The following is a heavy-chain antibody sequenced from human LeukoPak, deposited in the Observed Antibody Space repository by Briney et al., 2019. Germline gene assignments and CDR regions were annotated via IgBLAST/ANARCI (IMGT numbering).Heavy chain of an antibody. D-gene: IGHD6-6*01. J-gene: IGHJ4*02. V-gene: IGHV3-30*18. Sequence: GGSLRLSCAASGFTFSSYGMHWVRQAPGKGLEWVAVISYDGSNKYYADSVKGRFTISRDNSKNTLYLQMNSLRAEDTALYYCAKVKGAIEYSSSGFDYWGQGTLVTVSS. CDR3: AKVKGAIEYSSSGFDY. CDR2: ISYDGSNK. CDR1: GFTFSSYG.